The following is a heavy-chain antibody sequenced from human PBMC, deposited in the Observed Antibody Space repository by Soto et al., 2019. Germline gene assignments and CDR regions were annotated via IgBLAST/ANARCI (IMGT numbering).Heavy chain of an antibody. CDR1: GFTFNNCG. CDR3: TKTASGTYSES. CDR2: ISGSGVTT. V-gene: IGHV3-23*01. J-gene: IGHJ4*02. Sequence: GGSLRLSCVASGFTFNNCGMNWVRQAPGKGLEWVSGISGSGVTTYYADSVKGRFTISRDTSKNTLYLQMSSLRAEDTAVYYCTKTASGTYSESWGQGTLVTVSS. D-gene: IGHD1-26*01.